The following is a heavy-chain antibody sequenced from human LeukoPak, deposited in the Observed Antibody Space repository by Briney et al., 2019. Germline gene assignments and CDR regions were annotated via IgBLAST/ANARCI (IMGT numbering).Heavy chain of an antibody. J-gene: IGHJ4*02. D-gene: IGHD3-16*01. CDR1: GFTFNTYA. V-gene: IGHV3-23*01. Sequence: PGGSLRLSCAASGFTFNTYAMIWVRQAPGKGLEWVSAINFSGGSTYYADSVKGRFTISRDNSKSTLYLQMNSLRVEDTAIYYGAVSRGDGIRGVGLDYLDYWGREPWSPSPQ. CDR2: INFSGGST. CDR3: AVSRGDGIRGVGLDYLDY.